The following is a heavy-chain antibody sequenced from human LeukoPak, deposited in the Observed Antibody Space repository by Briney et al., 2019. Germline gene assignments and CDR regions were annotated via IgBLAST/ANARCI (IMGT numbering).Heavy chain of an antibody. CDR2: IYPGDSDT. CDR3: ARGSYYYDSINWFDP. J-gene: IGHJ5*02. V-gene: IGHV5-51*01. D-gene: IGHD3-22*01. Sequence: GESLKISCKASGYSFTTYWIGWVRQMPGKGLEWMGIIYPGDSDTRYSPSFQGQVTISADKSISTAYLQWSSLKASDTAMYYCARGSYYYDSINWFDPWGQGTLVTVSS. CDR1: GYSFTTYW.